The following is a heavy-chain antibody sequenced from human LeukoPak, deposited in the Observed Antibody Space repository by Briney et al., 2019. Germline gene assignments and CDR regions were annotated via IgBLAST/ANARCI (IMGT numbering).Heavy chain of an antibody. CDR3: ASHAHDYDSSGYFDS. D-gene: IGHD3-22*01. CDR1: RLTFNSNA. Sequence: GGSLRLSCVVSRLTFNSNAMYWVRQAPGKGLEWVSGISDSGGSEYYADSVKGRFSVSRDNSKHTVYLQMNSLRAEDTAVYFCASHAHDYDSSGYFDSWGQGALVTVSS. CDR2: ISDSGGSE. J-gene: IGHJ4*02. V-gene: IGHV3-23*01.